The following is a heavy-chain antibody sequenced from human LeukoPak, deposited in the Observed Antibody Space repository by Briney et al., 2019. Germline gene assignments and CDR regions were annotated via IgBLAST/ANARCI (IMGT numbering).Heavy chain of an antibody. CDR3: ASSSWYPMHFDY. J-gene: IGHJ4*02. Sequence: GSLRLSCAASGFTFSSYSMNWVRQAPGKGLEWVANIKQDGSEKYYVDSVKGRFTISRDNAKNSLYLQMNSLRAEDTAVYYCASSSWYPMHFDYWGQGTLVTVSS. D-gene: IGHD6-13*01. CDR1: GFTFSSYS. CDR2: IKQDGSEK. V-gene: IGHV3-7*01.